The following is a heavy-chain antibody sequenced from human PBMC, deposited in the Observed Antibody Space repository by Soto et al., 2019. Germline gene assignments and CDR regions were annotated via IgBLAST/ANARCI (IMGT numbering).Heavy chain of an antibody. J-gene: IGHJ4*02. D-gene: IGHD3-22*01. CDR2: IWYDGSNK. CDR1: GFTFSSYG. V-gene: IGHV3-33*01. Sequence: GGSLRLSCAASGFTFSSYGMHWVRQAPGKGLEWVAVIWYDGSNKYYADSVKGRFTISRDNSKNTLYLQMNSLGAEDTAVYYCARRMPDSSGYYYSYFDYWGQGTLVTVSS. CDR3: ARRMPDSSGYYYSYFDY.